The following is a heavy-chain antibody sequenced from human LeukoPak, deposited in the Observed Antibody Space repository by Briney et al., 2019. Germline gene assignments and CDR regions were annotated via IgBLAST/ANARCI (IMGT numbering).Heavy chain of an antibody. CDR1: GFTFSSYS. CDR3: ARDPSSPYSSSWYINRYCFDY. CDR2: ISSSSSYI. V-gene: IGHV3-21*01. J-gene: IGHJ4*02. D-gene: IGHD6-13*01. Sequence: GGSLRLSCAASGFTFSSYSMNWVRQAPGKGLEWVSSISSSSSYIYYADSVKGRFTISRDNAKNSLYLQMNSLRAEDTAVYYCARDPSSPYSSSWYINRYCFDYWGQGTLVTVPS.